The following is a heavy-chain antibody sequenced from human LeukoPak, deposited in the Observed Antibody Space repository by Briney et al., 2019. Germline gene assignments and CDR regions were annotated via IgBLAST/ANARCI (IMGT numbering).Heavy chain of an antibody. V-gene: IGHV3-48*02. CDR2: ISSSSSTI. J-gene: IGHJ4*02. CDR1: GLTVSSYS. CDR3: AGARASGRSGFDY. D-gene: IGHD2-15*01. Sequence: GGSLRLSCAASGLTVSSYSMNWVRQAPGKGLEWVSYISSSSSTIYYADSVKGRFTISRDNAKNPLYLQMNSLRDEDTAVYYCAGARASGRSGFDYWGQGTLVTVSS.